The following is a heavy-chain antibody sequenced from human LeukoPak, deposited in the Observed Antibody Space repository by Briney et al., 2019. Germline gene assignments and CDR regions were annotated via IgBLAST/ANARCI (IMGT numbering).Heavy chain of an antibody. V-gene: IGHV4-30-4*08. Sequence: SQTLSLTCTVSGGSISSDDHYWSWIRQPPGKGLEWIGYINYSGSTFHYNPSLKSRITISVDTSKNQFSLRLNSVTAADTAVYYCASTNCSSASCYGANWFDPWGQGTLVTVSS. D-gene: IGHD2-2*01. CDR2: INYSGST. J-gene: IGHJ5*02. CDR1: GGSISSDDHY. CDR3: ASTNCSSASCYGANWFDP.